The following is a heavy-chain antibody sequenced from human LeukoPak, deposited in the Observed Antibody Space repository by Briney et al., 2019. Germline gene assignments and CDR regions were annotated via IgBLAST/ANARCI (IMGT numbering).Heavy chain of an antibody. Sequence: SETLSHTCTVSGGSISSYYWSWIRQPAGKGLEWIGRIYTSGSTNYNPSLKSRVTMSVDTSKNQFSLKLSSVTAADTAVYYCARGGPRVVAATAPYNWFDPWGQGTLVTVSS. CDR1: GGSISSYY. CDR3: ARGGPRVVAATAPYNWFDP. V-gene: IGHV4-4*07. J-gene: IGHJ5*02. CDR2: IYTSGST. D-gene: IGHD2-15*01.